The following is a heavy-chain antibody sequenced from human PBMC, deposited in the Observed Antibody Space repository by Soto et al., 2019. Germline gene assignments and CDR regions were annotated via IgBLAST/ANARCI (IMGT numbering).Heavy chain of an antibody. D-gene: IGHD4-17*01. CDR3: ARDLGDYGGWFDP. CDR1: GGSIGSGGYY. V-gene: IGHV4-31*03. CDR2: IYYSGST. Sequence: PSETLSLTCTVSGGSIGSGGYYWSWIRQHPGKGLEWIGYIYYSGSTYYNPSLKSRVTISVDTSKNQFSLKLSSVTAADTAVYYCARDLGDYGGWFDPWGQGTLVTVSS. J-gene: IGHJ5*02.